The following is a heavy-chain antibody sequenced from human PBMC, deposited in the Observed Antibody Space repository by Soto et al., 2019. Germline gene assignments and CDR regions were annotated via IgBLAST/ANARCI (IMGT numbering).Heavy chain of an antibody. Sequence: GESLKITCKGSGYYFPSYWIGWVRQMPGKGLEWMGIFYPGDSDTRYSPSFQGQVTISADRSISTAYLQWSSLKPSDTAVYYCARDPYSSTTVTIMDYWGQGTLVTVSS. CDR3: ARDPYSSTTVTIMDY. CDR2: FYPGDSDT. CDR1: GYYFPSYW. V-gene: IGHV5-51*01. J-gene: IGHJ4*02. D-gene: IGHD4-17*01.